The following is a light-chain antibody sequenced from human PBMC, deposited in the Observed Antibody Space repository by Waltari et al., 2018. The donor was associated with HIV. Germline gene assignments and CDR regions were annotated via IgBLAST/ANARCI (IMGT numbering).Light chain of an antibody. V-gene: IGKV3D-15*01. CDR1: QSIRTN. CDR3: QQYHNWPIT. CDR2: GAS. J-gene: IGKJ4*01. Sequence: ILMTQSPVTLSVSHGERATLSCWASQSIRTNLAWYEQKPGQTPRLLIYGASTRATGTPAKFSGSGSGTEFTLTISSLQSEDLAFYYCQQYHNWPITFGGGTKVEIK.